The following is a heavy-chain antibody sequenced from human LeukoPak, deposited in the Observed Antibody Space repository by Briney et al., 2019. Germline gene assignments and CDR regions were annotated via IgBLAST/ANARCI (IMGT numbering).Heavy chain of an antibody. CDR2: ISGSGIK. Sequence: GGSLRLSCEASRFTFSSYEMNWVRQAPGKGLEWVSYISGSGIKHYADSVKGRFTISRDNAKNSLYLQMNSLRVEDTAVYYCAREDTGVAFDIWGQGTTVTV. D-gene: IGHD2-8*01. CDR3: AREDTGVAFDI. J-gene: IGHJ3*02. CDR1: RFTFSSYE. V-gene: IGHV3-48*03.